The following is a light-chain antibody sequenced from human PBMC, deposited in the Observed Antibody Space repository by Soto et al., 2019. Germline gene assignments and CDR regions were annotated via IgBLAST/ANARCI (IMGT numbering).Light chain of an antibody. V-gene: IGLV2-14*03. CDR2: DVN. Sequence: QSALTQPASVSGSPGQSITISCTGTSSDIGAYNYVSWYRQHPGKVPQLLIYDVNNRPSGVSHRFSGSKSGNTASLTISGLQSEDEADYFCTSYTGSNTLEVFGPGTKVTVL. CDR3: TSYTGSNTLEV. J-gene: IGLJ1*01. CDR1: SSDIGAYNY.